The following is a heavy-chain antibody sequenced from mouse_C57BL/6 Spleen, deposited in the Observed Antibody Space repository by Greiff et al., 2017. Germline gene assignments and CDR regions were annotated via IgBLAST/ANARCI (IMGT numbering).Heavy chain of an antibody. D-gene: IGHD1-1*01. CDR3: ARGDITTVVARWTFDY. CDR2: IDPNSGGT. J-gene: IGHJ2*01. V-gene: IGHV1-72*01. Sequence: QVQLQQPGAELVKPGASVKLSCKASGYTFTSYWMHWVKQRPGRGLEWIGRIDPNSGGTKYNEKFKSKATLTVDKPSSTAYMQLSSLTSEDSAVYYCARGDITTVVARWTFDYWGQGTTLTVSS. CDR1: GYTFTSYW.